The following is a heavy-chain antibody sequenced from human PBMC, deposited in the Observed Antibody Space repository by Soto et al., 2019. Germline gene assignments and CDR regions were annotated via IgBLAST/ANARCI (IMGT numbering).Heavy chain of an antibody. Sequence: KPSETLSLTCAVYGGSFSGYYWSWIRQPPGKGLEWIGEINHSGSTNYNPSLKSRVTISVDTSKNQFSLKLSSVTAADTAVYYCARGSAVAGTVGWYSRYYYGMDVWGQGTTVTVSS. D-gene: IGHD6-19*01. J-gene: IGHJ6*02. CDR3: ARGSAVAGTVGWYSRYYYGMDV. V-gene: IGHV4-34*01. CDR2: INHSGST. CDR1: GGSFSGYY.